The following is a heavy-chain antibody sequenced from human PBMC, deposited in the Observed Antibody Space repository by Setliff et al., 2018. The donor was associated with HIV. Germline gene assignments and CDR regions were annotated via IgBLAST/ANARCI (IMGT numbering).Heavy chain of an antibody. J-gene: IGHJ3*02. D-gene: IGHD5-12*01. CDR2: INQSGGI. V-gene: IGHV4-34*01. CDR3: ATASGYHLFMGAFDI. Sequence: SETLSLTCAVSGGSFSGYYWSWIRQPPGKGLEWIGEINQSGGINYNPSLKSRVTISIDTFKNQFSMKLYSVTAADTAVYYCATASGYHLFMGAFDIWGQGTMVTVS. CDR1: GGSFSGYY.